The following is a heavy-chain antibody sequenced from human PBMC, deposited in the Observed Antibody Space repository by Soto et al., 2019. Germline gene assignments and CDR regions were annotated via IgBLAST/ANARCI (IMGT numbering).Heavy chain of an antibody. CDR1: GFTFSSYW. V-gene: IGHV3-7*01. Sequence: GGSLRLSCAASGFTFSSYWMSWVRQAPGKGLGWVANIKQDGSEKYYVDSVKGRFTISRDNAKNSLYLQMNSLRAEDTAVYYCARTVAYCSGGSCYQDAFDIWGQGTMVTVSS. D-gene: IGHD2-15*01. CDR2: IKQDGSEK. CDR3: ARTVAYCSGGSCYQDAFDI. J-gene: IGHJ3*02.